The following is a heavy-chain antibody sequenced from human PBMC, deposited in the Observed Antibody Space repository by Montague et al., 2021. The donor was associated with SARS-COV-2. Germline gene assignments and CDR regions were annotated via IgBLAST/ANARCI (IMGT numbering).Heavy chain of an antibody. CDR3: ARGPKYSSGWTGYYYGLDV. D-gene: IGHD6-19*01. CDR2: IWYDESNE. J-gene: IGHJ6*02. Sequence: SLRLSCAASGFIFRSSVMHWVRQAPGKGLEWMAVIWYDESNEYYADSVKGRFLLSRDTSKDILFLQMSSLRVEDTAVYYCARGPKYSSGWTGYYYGLDVWGPGTTGTV. V-gene: IGHV3-33*01. CDR1: GFIFRSSV.